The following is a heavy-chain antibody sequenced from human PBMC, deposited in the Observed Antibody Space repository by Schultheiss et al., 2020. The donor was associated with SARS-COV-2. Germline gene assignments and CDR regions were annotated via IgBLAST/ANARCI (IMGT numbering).Heavy chain of an antibody. CDR3: ARARSSITIFDWFDP. CDR2: IYYSGST. J-gene: IGHJ5*02. CDR1: GGSISSSNW. D-gene: IGHD3-3*01. Sequence: SETLSLTCAVSGGSISSSNWWSWVRQPPGKGLEWIGYIYYSGSTYYNPSLKSRVTISVDTSKNQFSLKLSSVTAADTAVYYCARARSSITIFDWFDPWGQGTLVTVSS. V-gene: IGHV4-30-4*01.